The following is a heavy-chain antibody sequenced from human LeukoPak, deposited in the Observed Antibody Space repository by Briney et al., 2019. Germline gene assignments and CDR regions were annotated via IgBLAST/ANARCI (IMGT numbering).Heavy chain of an antibody. CDR1: GFTFSSYS. CDR2: ISSSSSYI. CDR3: ARDRAYGDSDY. D-gene: IGHD4-17*01. V-gene: IGHV3-21*01. J-gene: IGHJ4*02. Sequence: GGTLRLSCAASGFTFSSYSMNWVRQAPGKGLEWVSSISSSSSYIYYADSVKGRFTISRDNAKNSLYLQMNSLRAEDTAVYYCARDRAYGDSDYWGQGTLVTVSS.